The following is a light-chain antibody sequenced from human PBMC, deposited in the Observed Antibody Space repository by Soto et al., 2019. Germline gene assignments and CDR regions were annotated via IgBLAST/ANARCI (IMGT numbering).Light chain of an antibody. CDR1: TSNIGADYD. V-gene: IGLV1-40*01. Sequence: QSVLRQPPSVSGAPGNRVTISCTGSTSNIGADYDVHWYQQLPGTAPKLLIYGSSDRPSGVPDRLSGSKSGTSASLAITGLQAEDEADYYCQSYDSSLINYVFGTGTKVTVL. J-gene: IGLJ1*01. CDR3: QSYDSSLINYV. CDR2: GSS.